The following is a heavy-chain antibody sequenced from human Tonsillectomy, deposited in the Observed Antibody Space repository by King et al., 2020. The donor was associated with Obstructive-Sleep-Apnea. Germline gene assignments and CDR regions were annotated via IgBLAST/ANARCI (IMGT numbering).Heavy chain of an antibody. CDR2: IYYSGGT. J-gene: IGHJ5*02. Sequence: QLQESGPGLVKPSDTLSLTCTDSGGSITSSIYYWGWIRQSPGKGLEWLGSIYYSGGTYYNPSLKSRVTISVDTSKNQFSLKVRFVTAADTAVYYCATEGAGGTNWFDPWGQGTQVTVSS. V-gene: IGHV4-39*07. CDR3: ATEGAGGTNWFDP. CDR1: GGSITSSIYY. D-gene: IGHD6-13*01.